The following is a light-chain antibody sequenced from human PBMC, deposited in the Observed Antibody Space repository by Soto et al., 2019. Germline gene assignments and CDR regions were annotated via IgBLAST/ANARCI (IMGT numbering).Light chain of an antibody. Sequence: IVLTQSPCTLSLSPGERAPLSCRASQSVSSSYLAWYQQNPGQAPRLLIYGASSRATGIPDRFNGSGSGTEFTLTISRLEPEDFAVYFCQQYESSRSITFGQGARLEI. CDR2: GAS. CDR1: QSVSSSY. CDR3: QQYESSRSIT. V-gene: IGKV3-20*01. J-gene: IGKJ5*01.